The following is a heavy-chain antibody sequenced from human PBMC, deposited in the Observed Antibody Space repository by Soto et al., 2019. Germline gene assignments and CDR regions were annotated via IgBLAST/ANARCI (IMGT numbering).Heavy chain of an antibody. J-gene: IGHJ4*02. CDR1: GFTFISYG. Sequence: LRLSCAASGFTFISYGMHWVRQAPGKGLEWVAVISYDGSNKYYADSVKGRFTISRDNSKNTLYLQMNSLRVEDTAVYYCAKDAENAATGDYWGQGTLVTVSS. CDR2: ISYDGSNK. CDR3: AKDAENAATGDY. D-gene: IGHD2-15*01. V-gene: IGHV3-30*18.